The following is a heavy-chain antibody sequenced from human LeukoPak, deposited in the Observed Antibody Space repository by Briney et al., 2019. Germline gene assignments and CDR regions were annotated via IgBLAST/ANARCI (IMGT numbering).Heavy chain of an antibody. CDR2: IYYSGST. CDR3: AREAPEVTDAFDI. J-gene: IGHJ3*02. CDR1: GGSISSGGYY. Sequence: SETLSLTCTVSGGSISSGGYYWSWIRQHPGKGLEWIGYIYYSGSTYYNPSLKSRVTISVDTSKNQFSLKLSSVTAADTAVYYCAREAPEVTDAFDIWGQGTMVTVSS. D-gene: IGHD4-23*01. V-gene: IGHV4-31*03.